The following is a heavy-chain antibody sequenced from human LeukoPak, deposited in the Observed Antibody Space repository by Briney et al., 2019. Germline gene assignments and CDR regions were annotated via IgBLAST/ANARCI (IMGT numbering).Heavy chain of an antibody. Sequence: GRSLRLSCAASGFTFSSYAMHWVRQAPGKGLEWVAVISYDGSNKYYADSMKGRFTISRDNSKNTLYLQMNSLRAEDTAVYYCARDGSSSWYDGYFDYWGQGTLVTVSS. CDR3: ARDGSSSWYDGYFDY. J-gene: IGHJ4*02. CDR2: ISYDGSNK. D-gene: IGHD6-13*01. CDR1: GFTFSSYA. V-gene: IGHV3-30*01.